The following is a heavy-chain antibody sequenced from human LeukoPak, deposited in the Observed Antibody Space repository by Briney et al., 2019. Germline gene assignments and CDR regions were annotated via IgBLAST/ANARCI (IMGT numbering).Heavy chain of an antibody. Sequence: ASVKVSCKASGYTFTGYYMHWVRQAPGQGLEWMGWISAYNGNTNYAQKLQGRVTMTTDTSTSTAYMELRSLRSDDTAVYYCARADEWLVNGIDYWGQGTLVTVSS. J-gene: IGHJ4*02. D-gene: IGHD6-19*01. CDR1: GYTFTGYY. CDR3: ARADEWLVNGIDY. V-gene: IGHV1-18*04. CDR2: ISAYNGNT.